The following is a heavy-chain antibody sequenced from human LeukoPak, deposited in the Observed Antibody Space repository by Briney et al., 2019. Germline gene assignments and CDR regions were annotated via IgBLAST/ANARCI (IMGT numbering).Heavy chain of an antibody. CDR2: IWRDGSKK. V-gene: IGHV3-30*02. Sequence: PGGSLRLSCAASGFTFSTYAMHWVRQARGKGLEWVAFIWRDGSKKYYADSVKGRFAISRENSKNTVYLQMNDLSPEDTALYFCAKISSSAESNFDYWGQGTLLTVSS. D-gene: IGHD6-25*01. CDR3: AKISSSAESNFDY. CDR1: GFTFSTYA. J-gene: IGHJ4*02.